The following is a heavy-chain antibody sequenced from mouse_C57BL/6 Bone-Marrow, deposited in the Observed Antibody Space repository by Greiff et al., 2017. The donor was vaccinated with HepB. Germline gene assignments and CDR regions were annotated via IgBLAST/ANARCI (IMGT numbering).Heavy chain of an antibody. J-gene: IGHJ4*01. CDR2: IDPSDSYT. D-gene: IGHD2-5*01. V-gene: IGHV1-50*01. CDR1: GYTFTSYW. CDR3: AREYYSNFYAMDY. Sequence: QVQLKQPGAELVKPGASVKLSCKASGYTFTSYWMQWVKQRPGQGLEWIGEIDPSDSYTNYNQKFKGKATLTVDTSSSTAYMQLSSLTSEDSAVYYCAREYYSNFYAMDYWGQGTSVTVSS.